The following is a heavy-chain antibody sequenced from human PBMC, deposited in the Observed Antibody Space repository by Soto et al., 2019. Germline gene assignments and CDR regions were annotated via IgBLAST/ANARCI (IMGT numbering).Heavy chain of an antibody. CDR1: GYSFTSYW. D-gene: IGHD2-2*01. CDR2: IDPSDSYT. V-gene: IGHV5-10-1*01. CDR3: ARLQVVPAASYYHYGMDV. J-gene: IGHJ6*02. Sequence: PGESLKISCKGSGYSFTSYWISWVRQMPGKGLEWMGRIDPSDSYTNYSPSFQGHVTISADKSISTAYLQWSSLKASDTAMYYCARLQVVPAASYYHYGMDVWGQGTTVTVSS.